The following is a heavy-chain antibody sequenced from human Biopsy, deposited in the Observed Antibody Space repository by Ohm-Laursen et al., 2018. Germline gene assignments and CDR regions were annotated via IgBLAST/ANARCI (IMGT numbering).Heavy chain of an antibody. V-gene: IGHV4-59*12. CDR2: IYFTGRT. Sequence: TLSLTCTVSGGPIDSYYWSWIRHPPGKALEWMGYIYFTGRTSYNPSLKIRVTMSVKMSKNQFSLGLSCVTAADTAVYYCASAGYNPDWNFDLWGRGTRVTVSS. D-gene: IGHD5-24*01. J-gene: IGHJ2*01. CDR1: GGPIDSYY. CDR3: ASAGYNPDWNFDL.